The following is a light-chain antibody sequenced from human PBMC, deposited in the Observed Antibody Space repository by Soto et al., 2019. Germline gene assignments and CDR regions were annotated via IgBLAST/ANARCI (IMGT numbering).Light chain of an antibody. J-gene: IGLJ1*01. V-gene: IGLV2-14*01. Sequence: ALTQPASVSGSPGQSITISCTGTSSDFGGYNYVSWYQQHPGKAPKLMIYDVSNRPSGVSNRFSGSKSGNTASLTISGLQAEDEADYYCSSYTSSSTLVVFGTGTKVTVL. CDR1: SSDFGGYNY. CDR2: DVS. CDR3: SSYTSSSTLVV.